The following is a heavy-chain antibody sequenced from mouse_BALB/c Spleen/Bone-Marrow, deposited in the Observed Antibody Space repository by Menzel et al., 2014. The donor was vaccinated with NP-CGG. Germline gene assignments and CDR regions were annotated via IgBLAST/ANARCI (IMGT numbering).Heavy chain of an antibody. Sequence: EVQLQQSGAELVKPGASVKLSCTASGFNIKDTYMYWVKQRPEQGLEWIGRIDPANGNTKYDPKFQGKATITADTSSNTAYLQLSSLTSEDTAVYYCARYRHYGSSYAMDYWGQGTSVTVSS. D-gene: IGHD1-1*01. CDR2: IDPANGNT. J-gene: IGHJ4*01. CDR3: ARYRHYGSSYAMDY. CDR1: GFNIKDTY. V-gene: IGHV14-3*02.